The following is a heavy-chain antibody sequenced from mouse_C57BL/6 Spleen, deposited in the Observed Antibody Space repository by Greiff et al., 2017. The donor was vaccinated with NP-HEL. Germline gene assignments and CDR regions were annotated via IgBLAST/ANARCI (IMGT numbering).Heavy chain of an antibody. CDR3: ARDEGAWFAY. CDR2: IYPSDSET. V-gene: IGHV1-61*01. J-gene: IGHJ3*01. Sequence: VQLQQPGAELVRPGSSVKLSCKASGYTFTSYWMDWVKQRPGQGLEWIGNIYPSDSETHYNQKFKDKATLTVDKSSSTAYMQLSSLTSEDSAVYYCARDEGAWFAYWGQGTLVTVSA. CDR1: GYTFTSYW.